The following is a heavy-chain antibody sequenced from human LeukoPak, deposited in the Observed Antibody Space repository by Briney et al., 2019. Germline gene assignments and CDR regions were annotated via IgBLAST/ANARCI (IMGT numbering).Heavy chain of an antibody. V-gene: IGHV3-74*03. Sequence: GGSLRLSCTASGFTFSGHWIHWVRQAPGMGLVWVSRINEHGTDSMYAESVKGRFTISRDNSEKKLYLQMNSLRAEDTAVYYCAKDRHAPGRYCSSTSCLPFDPWGQGTLVTVSS. CDR3: AKDRHAPGRYCSSTSCLPFDP. D-gene: IGHD2-2*01. J-gene: IGHJ5*02. CDR1: GFTFSGHW. CDR2: INEHGTDS.